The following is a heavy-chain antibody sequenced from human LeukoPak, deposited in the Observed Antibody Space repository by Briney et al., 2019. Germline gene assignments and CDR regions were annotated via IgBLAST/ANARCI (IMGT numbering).Heavy chain of an antibody. Sequence: GRSLRLSCVASGFTFDDYAMHWVRQAPGKGLEWVSGISWNSGSIGYADSVKGRFTISRDNAKNSLYLQMNSLRAEDTALYYCAKEGYSSSFDYWGQGTLVTVSS. CDR2: ISWNSGSI. D-gene: IGHD6-13*01. CDR1: GFTFDDYA. J-gene: IGHJ4*02. V-gene: IGHV3-9*01. CDR3: AKEGYSSSFDY.